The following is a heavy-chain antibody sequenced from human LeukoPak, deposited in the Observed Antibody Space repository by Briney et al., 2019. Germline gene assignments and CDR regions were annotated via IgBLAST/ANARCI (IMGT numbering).Heavy chain of an antibody. CDR1: GGPFISHY. D-gene: IGHD3-16*01. Sequence: SETLSLTCSVSGGPFISHYWNWIRQTPGKRPEWIGYISYRGTTTYNPPLQSRVTLSVETSKKQLSLKLNSVTAADTGIYYCAGRREASNYGMDVWGQGTTVTVSS. V-gene: IGHV4-59*08. CDR3: AGRREASNYGMDV. J-gene: IGHJ6*02. CDR2: ISYRGTT.